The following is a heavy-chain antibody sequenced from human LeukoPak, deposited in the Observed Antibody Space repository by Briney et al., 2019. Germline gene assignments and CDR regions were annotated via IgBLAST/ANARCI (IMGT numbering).Heavy chain of an antibody. V-gene: IGHV3-7*01. CDR2: IKKDGSEK. CDR1: GFTFSSYG. J-gene: IGHJ4*02. Sequence: GGSLRLSCAASGFTFSSYGIHWVRQAPGKGLEWVANIKKDGSEKYYVDSVKGRFTISRDNAKNSLYLQMNSLRAEDTAVYYCARDLYRIVVVPHYFDYWGQGTLVTVSS. CDR3: ARDLYRIVVVPHYFDY. D-gene: IGHD3-22*01.